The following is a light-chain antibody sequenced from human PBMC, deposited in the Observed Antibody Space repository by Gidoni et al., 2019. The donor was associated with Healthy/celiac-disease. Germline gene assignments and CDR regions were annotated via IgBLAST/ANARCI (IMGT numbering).Light chain of an antibody. CDR1: QSVSSSY. Sequence: EIVSTQSPATLSLSAGERATLSCGASQSVSSSYLAWYQQKPGLAPRLLIYDASSRATGFPDRFSGSGSGTDFTLTISRLEPEDFAVYYCQQYGSSPITFGQGTRLEIK. CDR2: DAS. V-gene: IGKV3D-20*01. J-gene: IGKJ5*01. CDR3: QQYGSSPIT.